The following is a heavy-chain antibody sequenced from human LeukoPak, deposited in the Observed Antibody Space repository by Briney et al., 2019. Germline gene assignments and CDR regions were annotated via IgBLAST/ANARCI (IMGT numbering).Heavy chain of an antibody. D-gene: IGHD2-2*01. Sequence: ASVTVSCKASGFSLSGYYIHWVRQAPGQGLEWMGIINPSGGSTSYAQKFQGRVTMTRDTSTSTVYMELSSLRSEDTAVYYCARDRGDSTVDYWGQGTLVTVSS. V-gene: IGHV1-46*01. J-gene: IGHJ4*02. CDR2: INPSGGST. CDR1: GFSLSGYY. CDR3: ARDRGDSTVDY.